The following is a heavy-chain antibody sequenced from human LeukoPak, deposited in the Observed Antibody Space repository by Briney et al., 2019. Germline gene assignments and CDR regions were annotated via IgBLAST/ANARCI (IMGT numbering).Heavy chain of an antibody. CDR3: LSRKNVRS. CDR2: IKPDGSEK. V-gene: IGHV3-7*05. CDR1: GFQFIWYW. Sequence: GGSLRLSLADPGFQFIWYWMRWVRQAPGKGLEWVANIKPDGSEKYYVDSVKGRFTISRDNAKKSLYLQMNSLRAEDTAVYYCLSRKNVRSGGQGNLVTVSS. J-gene: IGHJ4*02. D-gene: IGHD3-10*02.